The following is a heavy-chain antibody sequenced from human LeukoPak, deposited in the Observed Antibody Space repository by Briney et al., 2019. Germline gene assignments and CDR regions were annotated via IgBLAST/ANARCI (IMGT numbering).Heavy chain of an antibody. Sequence: GGSLRLSCAASGFTFSSYWMNWVRQAPGKGLVWVSRINSDGSSTSYADSVKGRFTISRDNAKNTLYLQMNSLRAEDTAVYYCARSLGYYYMDVWGKGTTVTVSS. V-gene: IGHV3-74*01. CDR2: INSDGSST. CDR3: ARSLGYYYMDV. CDR1: GFTFSSYW. J-gene: IGHJ6*03.